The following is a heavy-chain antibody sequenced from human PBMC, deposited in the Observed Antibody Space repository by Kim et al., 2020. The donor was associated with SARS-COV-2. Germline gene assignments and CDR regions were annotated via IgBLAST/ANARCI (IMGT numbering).Heavy chain of an antibody. Sequence: SETLSLTCTVSGGSISSYYWSWIRQPPGKGLEWIGYIYYSGSTNYNPSLKSRVTISVDTSKNQFSLKLSSVTAADTAVYYCARVGNYDEILYFDYWGQGTLVTVSS. J-gene: IGHJ4*02. CDR2: IYYSGST. V-gene: IGHV4-59*01. CDR3: ARVGNYDEILYFDY. CDR1: GGSISSYY. D-gene: IGHD3-22*01.